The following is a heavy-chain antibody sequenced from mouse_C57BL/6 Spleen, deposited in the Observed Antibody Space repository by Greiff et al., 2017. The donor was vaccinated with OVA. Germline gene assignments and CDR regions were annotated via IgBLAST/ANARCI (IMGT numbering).Heavy chain of an antibody. CDR3: ARYAYDGYCDY. CDR2: IRNKANGYTT. J-gene: IGHJ2*01. V-gene: IGHV7-3*01. D-gene: IGHD2-3*01. CDR1: GFTFTDYY. Sequence: EVQVVESGGGLVQPGGSLSLSCAASGFTFTDYYMSWVRQPPGKALEWLGFIRNKANGYTTEYSVSVKGRFTISRDNSQSILNLQMNALRAEDSATYECARYAYDGYCDYWGQGTTLTVSS.